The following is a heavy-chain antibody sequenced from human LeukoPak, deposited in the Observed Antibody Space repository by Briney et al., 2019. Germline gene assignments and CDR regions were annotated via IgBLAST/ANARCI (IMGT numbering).Heavy chain of an antibody. CDR1: GFTFGDYA. J-gene: IGHJ4*02. D-gene: IGHD3-22*01. CDR2: IRSQAYGGTT. Sequence: GGSLRLSCTASGFTFGDYAMSWVRQAPGKGPEWVGFIRSQAYGGTTEYAASVKGRFTISRDDSKSIACLQMNSLKTEDTAVYYCTRGRSKYYYDSSGYLDHWGQGTLVTVSS. CDR3: TRGRSKYYYDSSGYLDH. V-gene: IGHV3-49*04.